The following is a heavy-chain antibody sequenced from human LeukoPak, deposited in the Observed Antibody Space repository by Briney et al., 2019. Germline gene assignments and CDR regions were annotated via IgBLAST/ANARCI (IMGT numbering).Heavy chain of an antibody. V-gene: IGHV4-34*01. CDR2: IHHSGST. D-gene: IGHD2-15*01. J-gene: IGHJ5*02. CDR1: GGSFSDYY. CDR3: ARGVYPGCSGDRCVTIKNWFDP. Sequence: PSETLSLTCSVYGGSFSDYYWSWIRQSPGKGLEWIGEIHHSGSTLYTPSLRGRVTMSVDTSKKQFSLKVISVTAADTAIYYCARGVYPGCSGDRCVTIKNWFDPWGQGTLVTVSS.